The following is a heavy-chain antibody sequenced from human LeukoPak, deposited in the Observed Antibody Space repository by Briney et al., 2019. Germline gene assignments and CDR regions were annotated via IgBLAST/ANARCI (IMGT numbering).Heavy chain of an antibody. Sequence: PSETLSLTCTVSGYSISSGYYWGWIRQPPGKGLEWIGSIYHSGSTYYNPSLKSRVTISVDTSKNQFSLKLSSVTAADTAVYYCASLGLSYDSSGYYFDYWGQGTLVTVSS. J-gene: IGHJ4*02. CDR2: IYHSGST. D-gene: IGHD3-22*01. CDR3: ASLGLSYDSSGYYFDY. V-gene: IGHV4-38-2*02. CDR1: GYSISSGYY.